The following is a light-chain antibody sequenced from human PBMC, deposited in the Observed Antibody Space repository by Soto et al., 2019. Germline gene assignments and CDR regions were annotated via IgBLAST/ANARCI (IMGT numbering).Light chain of an antibody. J-gene: IGLJ3*02. CDR2: GNS. CDR3: PSYDSSLSGWV. V-gene: IGLV1-40*01. Sequence: QAVVTQPPSVSGAPGQRVTISCTESSSNIGAGYDVPWYQQLPGTAPKLLIYGNSNRPSGVPDRFSGSKSGTSASLAITGLQAEDEADYYCPSYDSSLSGWVFGGGTKVTVL. CDR1: SSNIGAGYD.